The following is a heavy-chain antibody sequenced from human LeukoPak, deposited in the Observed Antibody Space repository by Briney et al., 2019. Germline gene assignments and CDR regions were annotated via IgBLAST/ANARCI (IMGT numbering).Heavy chain of an antibody. Sequence: GGSLRLSCAASGLSVSAIYMSWVRQAPGKGLEWVAVIWYDGSNKYYADSVKGRFTISRDNSKNTLYLQMNSLRAEDTAVYYCAREYSSSWYTLPYFDYWGQGTLVTVSS. CDR1: GLSVSAIY. J-gene: IGHJ4*02. CDR2: IWYDGSNK. CDR3: AREYSSSWYTLPYFDY. V-gene: IGHV3-33*08. D-gene: IGHD6-13*01.